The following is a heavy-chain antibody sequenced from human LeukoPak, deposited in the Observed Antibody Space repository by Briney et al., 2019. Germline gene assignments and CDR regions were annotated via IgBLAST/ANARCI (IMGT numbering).Heavy chain of an antibody. Sequence: GASVKVSCKVSGYTLTELSMHWVRQAPGKGRDWMGGFDTEDGETIYAQKFQGRVTMTEDTSTDTAYMELSSLRSEDTAVYYCATYYYGLYYFDYWGQGTLVTVSS. CDR2: FDTEDGET. J-gene: IGHJ4*02. CDR1: GYTLTELS. V-gene: IGHV1-24*01. CDR3: ATYYYGLYYFDY. D-gene: IGHD3-10*01.